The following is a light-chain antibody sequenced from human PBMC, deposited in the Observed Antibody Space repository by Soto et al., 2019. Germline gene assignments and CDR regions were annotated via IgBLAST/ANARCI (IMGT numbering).Light chain of an antibody. CDR3: SSWTSSTTQV. CDR2: EVN. Sequence: QSALTQPPSASGSPGQSVTISCTGTSSDVGGYNYVSWYQQHPGKAPKLMIYEVNKRPSGVPDRFSGSKSGNTASLTVSGLQAEDEPDYYCSSWTSSTTQVLGGGT. J-gene: IGLJ3*02. V-gene: IGLV2-8*01. CDR1: SSDVGGYNY.